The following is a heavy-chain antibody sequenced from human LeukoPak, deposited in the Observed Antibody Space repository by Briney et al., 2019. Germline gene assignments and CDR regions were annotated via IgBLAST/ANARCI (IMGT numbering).Heavy chain of an antibody. CDR1: GDSINSGSYY. CDR3: ARVMASQPTFYYYYYMDV. D-gene: IGHD5-24*01. J-gene: IGHJ6*03. Sequence: SETLSLTCTVSGDSINSGSYYWSWIRQPAGKGLEWIGYIYYSGSTNYNPSLKSRVTISVDTSKNQFSLKLSSVTAADTAVYYCARVMASQPTFYYYYYMDVWGKGTTVTVSS. V-gene: IGHV4-61*10. CDR2: IYYSGST.